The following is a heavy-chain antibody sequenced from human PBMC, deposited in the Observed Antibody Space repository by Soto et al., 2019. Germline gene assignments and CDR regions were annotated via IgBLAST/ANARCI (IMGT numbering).Heavy chain of an antibody. D-gene: IGHD5-12*01. CDR1: GFTISSYW. J-gene: IGHJ4*02. Sequence: EVQLVESGGTLVQPGESLRLSCAASGFTISSYWMSWVRQAPGKGLEWVANIKQDGSERYYMGSVNGRFTISRDNAKNSLYLQMSMLTVEDTAVYYCARWDNGYDFGGQGTLVTISS. CDR3: ARWDNGYDF. CDR2: IKQDGSER. V-gene: IGHV3-7*01.